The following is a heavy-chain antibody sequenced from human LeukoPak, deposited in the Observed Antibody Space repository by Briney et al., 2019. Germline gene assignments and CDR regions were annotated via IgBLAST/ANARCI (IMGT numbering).Heavy chain of an antibody. V-gene: IGHV3-21*01. CDR2: ISSSSSYI. J-gene: IGHJ3*02. D-gene: IGHD6-13*01. Sequence: KAGGSLRLSCAASGFTFSDYSMNWVRQAPGKGLEWVSSISSSSSYIYYADSVKGRFTISRDNAKNSLYLQMNSLRAEDTAVYYCAREGRSSSWYRGAFDIWGQGTMVTVSS. CDR3: AREGRSSSWYRGAFDI. CDR1: GFTFSDYS.